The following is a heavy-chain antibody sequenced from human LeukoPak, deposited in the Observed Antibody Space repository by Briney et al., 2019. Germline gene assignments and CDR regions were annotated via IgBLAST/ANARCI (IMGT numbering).Heavy chain of an antibody. V-gene: IGHV3-48*02. CDR3: ARAVGSSWND. D-gene: IGHD6-13*01. CDR1: GFTFSIYS. CDR2: ISISSSTI. Sequence: GGSLRLSCAASGFTFSIYSMNWVRQAPGKGLGWVSYISISSSTIYYAVSVKGRFTISRDYAKNSLYLQMNGLRDEDTAVYYCARAVGSSWNDWGQGTLVTVSS. J-gene: IGHJ1*01.